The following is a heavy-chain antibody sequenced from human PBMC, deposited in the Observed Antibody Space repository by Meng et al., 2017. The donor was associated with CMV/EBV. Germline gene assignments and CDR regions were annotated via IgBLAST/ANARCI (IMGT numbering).Heavy chain of an antibody. V-gene: IGHV3-48*03. D-gene: IGHD2-2*01. CDR2: ISSSGSTI. CDR1: GFTFSSYE. CDR3: ARDGGYCSSTSCYYYGMDV. Sequence: GGSLRLSCAASGFTFSSYEMNWVRQAPGKGLEWVSYISSSGSTIYYADSVKGRFTISRDNAKNSLYLQMNSLRAEDTAVYYCARDGGYCSSTSCYYYGMDVWGQGTTVTVSS. J-gene: IGHJ6*02.